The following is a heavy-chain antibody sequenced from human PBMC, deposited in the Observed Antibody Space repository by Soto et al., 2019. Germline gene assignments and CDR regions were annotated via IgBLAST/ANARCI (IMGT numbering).Heavy chain of an antibody. J-gene: IGHJ4*02. CDR3: ARDKITGLFDY. V-gene: IGHV4-34*01. Sequence: ASETLSLTCAVYGGSFSGYYWTWIRQPPGTGLEWIGEINHRGSTNYNPSIKSRVTISVETSKNQFSLKLTSVTAAVTAVYYCARDKITGLFDYWGQGTLVTVSS. CDR1: GGSFSGYY. CDR2: INHRGST. D-gene: IGHD2-8*02.